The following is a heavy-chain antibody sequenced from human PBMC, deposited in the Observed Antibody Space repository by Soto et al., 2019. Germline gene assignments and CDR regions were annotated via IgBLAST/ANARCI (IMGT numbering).Heavy chain of an antibody. CDR2: IDWEDDR. J-gene: IGHJ3*01. CDR3: ARLTAESDAFDF. V-gene: IGHV2-70*11. D-gene: IGHD3-16*01. CDR1: GFSLSTSGVS. Sequence: SGPTLVNPTQTLTLTCTLSGFSLSTSGVSVGWVRQPPGKALEWLARIDWEDDRYYDTSLKTRLTISMDTSINQVVLTMTNMDPLDTATYFCARLTAESDAFDFWGQGTMVTVS.